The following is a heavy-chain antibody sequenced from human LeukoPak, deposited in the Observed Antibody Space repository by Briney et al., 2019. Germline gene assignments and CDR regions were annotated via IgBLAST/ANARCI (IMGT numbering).Heavy chain of an antibody. V-gene: IGHV4-39*02. J-gene: IGHJ6*03. Sequence: TSETLSLTCTVSGGSISSGDYYWSWIRQPPGKGLEWSGEINEGGGTNYNPSLRGRVSMSLATSTKHFSLRLSSVTAADTAVYYCARESSVRGGILAWGPKPIYNYYYMDVWGQGSTVTVSS. CDR2: INEGGGT. CDR3: ARESSVRGGILAWGPKPIYNYYYMDV. CDR1: GGSISSGDYY. D-gene: IGHD3-3*02.